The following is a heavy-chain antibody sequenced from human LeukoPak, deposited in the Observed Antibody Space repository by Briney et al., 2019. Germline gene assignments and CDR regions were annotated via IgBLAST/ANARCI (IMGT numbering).Heavy chain of an antibody. J-gene: IGHJ6*03. CDR2: TSSSSSYI. V-gene: IGHV3-21*01. CDR3: ARSGESDYYYYYMDV. D-gene: IGHD4-17*01. Sequence: PGGSLRLSCAASGFTFSSYSMNWVRQAPGKGLEWVSSTSSSSSYIYYADSVKGRFTISRDNAKNSLYLQMNSLRAEDTAVYYCARSGESDYYYYYMDVWGKGTTVTVSS. CDR1: GFTFSSYS.